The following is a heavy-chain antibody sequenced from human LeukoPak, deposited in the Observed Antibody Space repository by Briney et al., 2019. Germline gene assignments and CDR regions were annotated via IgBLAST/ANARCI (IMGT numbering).Heavy chain of an antibody. J-gene: IGHJ5*02. Sequence: ASVKVSCKASGYTFTSYDINWVRQATGQGLEWMGWMNPNSGNTGYAQKFQGRVTMTRDTSISTAYMELSSLRSDDTAVYYCARGSSSGNWFDPWGQGTLVTVSS. D-gene: IGHD6-25*01. CDR2: MNPNSGNT. CDR1: GYTFTSYD. V-gene: IGHV1-8*01. CDR3: ARGSSSGNWFDP.